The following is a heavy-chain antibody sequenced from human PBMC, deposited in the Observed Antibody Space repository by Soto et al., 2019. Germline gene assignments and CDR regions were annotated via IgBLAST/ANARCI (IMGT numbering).Heavy chain of an antibody. V-gene: IGHV5-51*01. CDR1: GYSFTSYW. Sequence: PGESLKISCKGSGYSFTSYWIGLVRQMPGKGLEWMGIIYPGDSVTRYSPSFHGQVTISADKSISTAYLQWSSLKASDTAMYYCARLLVQLAYYFDYWGQGTLVTVSS. CDR3: ARLLVQLAYYFDY. CDR2: IYPGDSVT. J-gene: IGHJ4*02. D-gene: IGHD6-13*01.